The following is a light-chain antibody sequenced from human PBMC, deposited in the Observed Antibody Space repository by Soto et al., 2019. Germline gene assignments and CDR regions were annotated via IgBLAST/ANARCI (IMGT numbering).Light chain of an antibody. CDR2: GAS. Sequence: EIVMTQSPATLSVSPGDRATLSCRASQSVRNNLAWYQQKPGQAPRLLIYGASTRATGIAARFSGSGSGTEFTLTINSLQSDDFAVYFCQHYHNWPPWTFGQGTKVEFK. CDR3: QHYHNWPPWT. V-gene: IGKV3-15*01. CDR1: QSVRNN. J-gene: IGKJ1*01.